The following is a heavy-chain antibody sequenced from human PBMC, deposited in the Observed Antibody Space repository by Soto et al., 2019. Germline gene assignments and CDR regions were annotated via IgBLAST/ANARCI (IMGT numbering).Heavy chain of an antibody. D-gene: IGHD4-17*01. V-gene: IGHV3-74*01. CDR2: INSDGSRR. J-gene: IGHJ4*02. Sequence: EVQLVESGGGLVQPGGSLRLSCAASGFTFSNYWMFWVRQAPGKGLVWVSRINSDGSRRDYTDSVKGRFTISRDNARNTLYLQMSSLSAEDTALYYCARGPGDDSFDDWGQGTLVTVSS. CDR3: ARGPGDDSFDD. CDR1: GFTFSNYW.